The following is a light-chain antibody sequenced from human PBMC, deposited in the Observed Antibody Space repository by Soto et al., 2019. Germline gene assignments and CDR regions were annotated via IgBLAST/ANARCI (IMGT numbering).Light chain of an antibody. CDR2: DAS. J-gene: IGKJ5*01. CDR3: QQRGSWPPT. CDR1: QSVSSY. Sequence: EIVLTPSPATLSLSPGERATLSCRASQSVSSYLAWYQQKPGQAPRLLIYDASNRATGIPARFSGSGSGTDFTLTISSLEPEDFGVYYCQQRGSWPPTFGQGTRLEIK. V-gene: IGKV3-11*01.